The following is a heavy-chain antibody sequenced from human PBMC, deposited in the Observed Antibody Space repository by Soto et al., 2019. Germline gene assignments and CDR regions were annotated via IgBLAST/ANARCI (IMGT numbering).Heavy chain of an antibody. Sequence: GASVKVSCKASGYTFTGYYIRWVRQAPGQGLERMGWINPNSGGTNYAQKFQGRVTMTRDTSTNTAYMELSRLRSDDTAVYYCARPSFPTMIAVVTFDSWGQGTLVTVS. CDR1: GYTFTGYY. V-gene: IGHV1-2*02. CDR3: ARPSFPTMIAVVTFDS. CDR2: INPNSGGT. D-gene: IGHD3-22*01. J-gene: IGHJ4*02.